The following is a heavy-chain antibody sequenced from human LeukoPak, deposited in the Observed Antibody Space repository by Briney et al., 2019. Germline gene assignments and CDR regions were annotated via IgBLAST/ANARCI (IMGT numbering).Heavy chain of an antibody. J-gene: IGHJ3*02. CDR1: GFTFSSYG. CDR3: AKDKGGGSWPDAFDI. Sequence: PGGSLRLSCAASGFTFSSYGMHWVRQAPGKGLEWVAVIWYDGSNKYYADSVKGRFTISRGNSKNTLYLQMNSLRAEDTAVYYCAKDKGGGSWPDAFDIWGQGTMVTVSS. D-gene: IGHD2-15*01. V-gene: IGHV3-33*06. CDR2: IWYDGSNK.